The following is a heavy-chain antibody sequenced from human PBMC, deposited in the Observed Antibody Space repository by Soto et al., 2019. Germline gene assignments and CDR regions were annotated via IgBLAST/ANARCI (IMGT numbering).Heavy chain of an antibody. CDR3: ARLKYGGWYFDY. Sequence: SETLSLTCTVSGGSISSSSYYWGWIRQPPGKGLEWIGSIYYSGSTYYNPSLKSRVTISVDTSKNQFSLKLSSVTAADTAVYYCARLKYGGWYFDYWGQGTLVTVSS. J-gene: IGHJ4*02. CDR2: IYYSGST. CDR1: GGSISSSSYY. D-gene: IGHD6-19*01. V-gene: IGHV4-39*01.